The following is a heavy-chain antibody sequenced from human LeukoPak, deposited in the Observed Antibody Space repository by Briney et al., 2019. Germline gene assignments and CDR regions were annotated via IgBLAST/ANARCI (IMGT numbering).Heavy chain of an antibody. V-gene: IGHV4-34*01. Sequence: SETLSLTCAVYGGSFSGYYWSWIRQPPGKGLEWIGEINHSGSTNYNPSLKSRVTISVDTSKNQFSLKLSSVTAADTAVYYCARGPVITMVRGVIDYFDYWGQGTLVTVSS. CDR1: GGSFSGYY. D-gene: IGHD3-10*01. CDR3: ARGPVITMVRGVIDYFDY. J-gene: IGHJ4*02. CDR2: INHSGST.